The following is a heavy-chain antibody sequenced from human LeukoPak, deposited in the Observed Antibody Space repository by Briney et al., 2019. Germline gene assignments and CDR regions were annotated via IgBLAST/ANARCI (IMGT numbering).Heavy chain of an antibody. J-gene: IGHJ5*02. CDR1: GYTFTSYG. Sequence: SVKVSCKASGYTFTSYGISWVRQAPGQGLEWMGWISAYNGNTNYAQKLQGRVTMTTDTSTSTAYMELRSLRSDDTAVYYCARLKRGIGAAGTSLRGWFDPWGQGTLVTVSS. CDR3: ARLKRGIGAAGTSLRGWFDP. V-gene: IGHV1-18*01. D-gene: IGHD6-13*01. CDR2: ISAYNGNT.